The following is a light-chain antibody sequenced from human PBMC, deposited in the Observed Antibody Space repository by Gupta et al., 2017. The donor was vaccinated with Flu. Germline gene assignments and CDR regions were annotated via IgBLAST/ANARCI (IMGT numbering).Light chain of an antibody. CDR1: QSVRNSD. Sequence: EIVLTQSPGTLSLSPGERATLSCRASQSVRNSDLAWYQQKSGQAPRLLIYGASSRATGVPDRFSGSGSETEFTLTISRREPEDFAMYYCQCEGCPPFHFGQGTKMEIK. J-gene: IGKJ2*01. CDR3: QCEGCPPFH. CDR2: GAS. V-gene: IGKV3-20*01.